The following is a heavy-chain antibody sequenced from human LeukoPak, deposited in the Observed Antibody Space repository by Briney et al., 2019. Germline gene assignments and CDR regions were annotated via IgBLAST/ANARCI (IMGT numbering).Heavy chain of an antibody. CDR2: IYYSGST. J-gene: IGHJ3*02. D-gene: IGHD3-22*01. Sequence: SETLSLTCAVSGVSISSGGYYWSWIRQHPGKGLEWIGYIYYSGSTYYNPSLKSRVTISVDTSKNQFSLKLSSVTAADTAVYYCARYSSGSGPSSAFDIWGQGTMVTVSS. V-gene: IGHV4-31*11. CDR1: GVSISSGGYY. CDR3: ARYSSGSGPSSAFDI.